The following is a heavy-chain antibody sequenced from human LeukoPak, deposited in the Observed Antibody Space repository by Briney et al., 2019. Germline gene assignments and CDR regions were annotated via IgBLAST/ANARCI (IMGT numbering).Heavy chain of an antibody. CDR2: IYHSGST. D-gene: IGHD3-16*01. CDR3: ARHGEYYAWANDLLWYLDL. Sequence: PSETLSLTCTVSGGSISSGGYYWSWIRQPPGKGLEWIGYIYHSGSTYYNPSLKSRVTISVDTSKKFFSLNLTSVTAADTAIYYCARHGEYYAWANDLLWYLDLWGRGTLVTVSS. V-gene: IGHV4-30-2*05. CDR1: GGSISSGGYY. J-gene: IGHJ2*01.